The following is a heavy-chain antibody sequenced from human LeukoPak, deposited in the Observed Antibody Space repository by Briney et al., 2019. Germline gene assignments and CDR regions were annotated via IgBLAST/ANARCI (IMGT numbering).Heavy chain of an antibody. CDR3: ARGAMSAFDY. CDR2: TYFRSKWNN. Sequence: SQTLSLTCAISGDNVFSNSVAWNWIRPSPSRGLEWLRRTYFRSKWNNDYALSVKSRITINLDTAKNHPSLQSNSVTPEDTAVYYCARGAMSAFDYWGQGTLVAVSS. J-gene: IGHJ4*02. D-gene: IGHD6-25*01. CDR1: GDNVFSNSVA. V-gene: IGHV6-1*01.